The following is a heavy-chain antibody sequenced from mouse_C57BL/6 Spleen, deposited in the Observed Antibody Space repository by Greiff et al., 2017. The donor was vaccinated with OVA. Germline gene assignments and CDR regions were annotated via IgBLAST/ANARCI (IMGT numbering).Heavy chain of an antibody. CDR2: IYPGDGDT. J-gene: IGHJ3*01. Sequence: QVQLQQSGAELVKPGASVKISCKASGYAFSSYWMNWVKQRPGKGLEWIGQIYPGDGDTNYNGKFKGKATLTADKSSSTAYMQLSSLPSEDSAVYCCARVDSGYVFAYWGQGTLGTVSA. V-gene: IGHV1-80*01. D-gene: IGHD3-2*02. CDR1: GYAFSSYW. CDR3: ARVDSGYVFAY.